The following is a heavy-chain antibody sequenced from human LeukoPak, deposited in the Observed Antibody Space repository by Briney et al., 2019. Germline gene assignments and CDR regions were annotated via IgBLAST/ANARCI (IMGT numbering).Heavy chain of an antibody. CDR3: ARVGYDILTGYYKLNAFDI. CDR1: GGSISSGGYY. D-gene: IGHD3-9*01. V-gene: IGHV4-30-2*01. J-gene: IGHJ3*02. Sequence: SETLSLICTVSGGSISSGGYYWSWIRQPPGRGLEWIGYIYHSGSTYYNPSLKSRVTISVDRSKNQFSLKLSSVTAADTAVYYCARVGYDILTGYYKLNAFDIWGQGTMVTVSS. CDR2: IYHSGST.